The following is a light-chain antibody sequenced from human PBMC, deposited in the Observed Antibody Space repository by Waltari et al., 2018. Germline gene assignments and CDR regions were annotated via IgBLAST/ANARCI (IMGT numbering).Light chain of an antibody. CDR1: QDISSH. V-gene: IGKV1-9*01. J-gene: IGKJ4*02. Sequence: IQLTQSPSSLSASVGDRVTITCRASQDISSHLAWYQQIPGKAPKLLIYDASTLQSGVPLRFGGIESGEDFTLTISSLQPEDFATFYCLQLYSYPLTFGGGTKVEIK. CDR3: LQLYSYPLT. CDR2: DAS.